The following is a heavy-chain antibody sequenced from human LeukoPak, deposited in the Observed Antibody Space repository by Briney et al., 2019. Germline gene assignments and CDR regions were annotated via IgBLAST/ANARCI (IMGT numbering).Heavy chain of an antibody. CDR2: IYTSGST. Sequence: SETLSLTCAVYGGSISSYYWSWIRQPAGKGLEWIGRIYTSGSTNYNPSLKSRVTMSVDTSKNQFSLKLSSVTAADTAVYYCAREKRGTTVIAHYFDYWDQGTLVTVSS. J-gene: IGHJ4*02. CDR1: GGSISSYY. D-gene: IGHD4-11*01. CDR3: AREKRGTTVIAHYFDY. V-gene: IGHV4-4*07.